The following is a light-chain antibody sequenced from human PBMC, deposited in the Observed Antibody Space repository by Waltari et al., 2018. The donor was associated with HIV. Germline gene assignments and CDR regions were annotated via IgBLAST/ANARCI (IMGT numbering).Light chain of an antibody. CDR2: LGS. CDR1: QSLLHRNGYIY. CDR3: QQFSLSPPLT. J-gene: IGKJ4*01. Sequence: DIVMTQSPLSLTVTPGEPASISCRSSQSLLHRNGYIYLDWYLQKPGQSPQVLIYLGSIRASGVPDRFSGSGSGTDFTLTINSLQAEDVAVYYCQQFSLSPPLTFGGGTKVEIK. V-gene: IGKV2-28*01.